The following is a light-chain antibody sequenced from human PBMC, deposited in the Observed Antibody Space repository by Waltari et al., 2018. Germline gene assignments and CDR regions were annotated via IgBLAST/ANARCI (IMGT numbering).Light chain of an antibody. Sequence: EIVLTQSPATLSSSPGERATLSCRASQSVSSYLAWYQQKRGQAPRLLIYDASNRATGIPARFSGSGSGTDFTLTISSLEPEDFAVYYCQHRSNWPRTFGQGTKVEIK. CDR2: DAS. CDR1: QSVSSY. CDR3: QHRSNWPRT. V-gene: IGKV3-11*01. J-gene: IGKJ1*01.